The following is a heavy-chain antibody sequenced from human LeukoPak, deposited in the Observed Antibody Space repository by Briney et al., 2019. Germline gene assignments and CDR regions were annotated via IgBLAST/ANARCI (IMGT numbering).Heavy chain of an antibody. CDR1: GFTFSSYA. V-gene: IGHV3-23*01. CDR3: AKIRRSNYYDSSGYQDV. D-gene: IGHD3-22*01. J-gene: IGHJ6*04. Sequence: GGSLRLSCAASGFTFSSYAMSWVRQAPGKGLEWVLAISGSGGSTYYADSVKGRFTISRDNSKNTLYLQMNSLRAEDTAVYYCAKIRRSNYYDSSGYQDVWGRGTTVTVSS. CDR2: ISGSGGST.